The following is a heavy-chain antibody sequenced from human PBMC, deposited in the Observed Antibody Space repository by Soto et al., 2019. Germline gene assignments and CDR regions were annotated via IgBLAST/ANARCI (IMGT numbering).Heavy chain of an antibody. D-gene: IGHD2-15*01. Sequence: QVQLQESGPGLVKPSETLALTCTVSGGSVNSGSRYWGWIRQPPGKGLEWIGYMNYSGSTSFNPSLKSRLNMSVDTSNHQLSLKLRYVTAADTAVDEGTAEPIEYCDGGSCYPVDYWGQGTLVTVSS. V-gene: IGHV4-61*01. CDR2: MNYSGST. CDR3: TAEPIEYCDGGSCYPVDY. CDR1: GGSVNSGSRY. J-gene: IGHJ4*02.